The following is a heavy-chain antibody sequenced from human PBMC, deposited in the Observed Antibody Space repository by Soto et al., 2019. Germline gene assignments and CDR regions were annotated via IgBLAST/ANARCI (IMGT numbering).Heavy chain of an antibody. CDR2: IYYSGST. CDR1: GGSISSSSYY. CDR3: ARAPLYYYDSSGYYSYNWFDP. J-gene: IGHJ5*02. V-gene: IGHV4-39*07. Sequence: SETLSLTCTVSGGSISSSSYYWGWIRQPPGKGLEWIGSIYYSGSTYYNPSLKSRVTISVDTSKNQFSLKLSSVTAADTAVYYCARAPLYYYDSSGYYSYNWFDPWGQGTLVTVSS. D-gene: IGHD3-22*01.